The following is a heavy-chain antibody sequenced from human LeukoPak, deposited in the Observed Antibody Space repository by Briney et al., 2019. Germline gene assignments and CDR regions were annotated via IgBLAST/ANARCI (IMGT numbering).Heavy chain of an antibody. CDR1: GFTFSSYG. V-gene: IGHV3-30*18. CDR2: ISYDGSNK. Sequence: PGGSLRLSCAASGFTFSSYGMHWVRQAPGKGLEWVAVISYDGSNKYYADSVKGRFTISRDNSKNTLYLQMNSLRAEDTAVYYCAKDRAESAAGSLYYFDYWGQGTLVTVSS. D-gene: IGHD6-13*01. CDR3: AKDRAESAAGSLYYFDY. J-gene: IGHJ4*02.